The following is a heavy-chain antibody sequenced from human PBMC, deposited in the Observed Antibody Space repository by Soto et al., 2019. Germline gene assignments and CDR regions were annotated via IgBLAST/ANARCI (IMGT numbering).Heavy chain of an antibody. J-gene: IGHJ6*02. Sequence: QVQLQESGPGLVKPSQTLSLTCIVSGGSIRSGGYSWSWIRQLPGKGLEWIGNIYYNSGSTYYTPSLKSRVSISVEASKNQFSLNLSSVTAADTAVYFCTRDKSLPYTCGSGKGYYGMDVWGQGTTVTVS. CDR3: TRDKSLPYTCGSGKGYYGMDV. CDR2: IYYNSGST. D-gene: IGHD3-10*01. CDR1: GGSIRSGGYS. V-gene: IGHV4-31*03.